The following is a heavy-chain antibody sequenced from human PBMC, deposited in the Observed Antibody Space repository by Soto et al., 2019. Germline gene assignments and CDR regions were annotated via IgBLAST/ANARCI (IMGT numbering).Heavy chain of an antibody. V-gene: IGHV1-69*13. CDR3: ARGPSYSFNEYYFDY. D-gene: IGHD6-13*01. Sequence: SVKVSCKASGGTFGSYAISWVRQAPGQGLEWMGGIIPIFGTANYAQKFQGRVTITADESTSTAYMELSSLRSEDTAVYYCARGPSYSFNEYYFDYWGQGTLVTVSS. CDR2: IIPIFGTA. CDR1: GGTFGSYA. J-gene: IGHJ4*02.